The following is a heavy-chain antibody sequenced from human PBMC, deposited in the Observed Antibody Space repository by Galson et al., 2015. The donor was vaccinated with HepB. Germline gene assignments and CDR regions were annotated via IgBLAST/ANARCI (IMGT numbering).Heavy chain of an antibody. V-gene: IGHV2-5*02. J-gene: IGHJ4*02. D-gene: IGHD5-12*01. CDR2: IYWDDDK. CDR1: GFSLSTSGVG. Sequence: PALVKPTQTLTLTCTFSGFSLSTSGVGVGWIRQPPGKALEWLALIYWDDDKRYSPSLKSRLTITKDTSKNQVVLTMTNMDPVDPSTYYCAHASGGGYDRKRSPPDYWGQETLVTVSS. CDR3: AHASGGGYDRKRSPPDY.